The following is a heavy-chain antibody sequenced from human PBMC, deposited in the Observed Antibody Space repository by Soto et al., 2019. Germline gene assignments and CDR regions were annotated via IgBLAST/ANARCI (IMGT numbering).Heavy chain of an antibody. Sequence: SVKVSCKASGGTFSRYAVSWVRQAPGQGLEWMGGIIPGLGTINYAQKFQGRVTITADESTSTAYMELSSLRSEDTAVYYCARDGLIRGAIIGNFDYWGQGTPVPVSS. D-gene: IGHD3-10*01. J-gene: IGHJ4*02. CDR1: GGTFSRYA. CDR2: IIPGLGTI. V-gene: IGHV1-69*13. CDR3: ARDGLIRGAIIGNFDY.